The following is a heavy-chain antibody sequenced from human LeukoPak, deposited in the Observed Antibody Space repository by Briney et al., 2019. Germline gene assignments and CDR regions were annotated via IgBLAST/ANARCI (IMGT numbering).Heavy chain of an antibody. CDR2: ISSNSVTK. CDR3: AELGITMIGGV. J-gene: IGHJ6*04. D-gene: IGHD3-10*02. Sequence: GGSLRLSCAASGFIFSTYSMNWVRQAPGKGLEWVSYISSNSVTKFYADSVKGRFTISRDNAKNSLYLQMNSLRAEDTAVYYCAELGITMIGGVWGKGTTVTISS. V-gene: IGHV3-48*04. CDR1: GFIFSTYS.